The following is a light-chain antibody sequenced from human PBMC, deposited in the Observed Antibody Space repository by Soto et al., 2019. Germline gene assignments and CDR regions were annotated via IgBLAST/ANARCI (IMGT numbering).Light chain of an antibody. CDR2: GAS. CDR3: QQYNNWPYT. V-gene: IGKV3-15*01. CDR1: QGVSSN. J-gene: IGKJ2*01. Sequence: EMVMTQSPATLSVSPGERATLSCRASQGVSSNLAWYQQKPGQAPRLLIYGASTRATGIPARFSGSGSGTEFALTISSLQSEDFAVYHCQQYNNWPYTFGQGTKLEIK.